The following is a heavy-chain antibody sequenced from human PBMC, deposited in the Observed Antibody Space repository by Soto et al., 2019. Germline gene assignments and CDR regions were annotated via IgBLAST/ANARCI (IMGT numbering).Heavy chain of an antibody. Sequence: EVQLLESGGGLVQPGVSLRLSCAASGFTVSIYAMTWVRQAPGKGLEWVSAMSGSGDNTYYADSARGRFTISRDNSKNTLYLQMNSLRVEDTAIYYCAKAQINSNPLFYFAYWGQGTLVTFSS. CDR3: AKAQINSNPLFYFAY. D-gene: IGHD2-21*01. CDR1: GFTVSIYA. J-gene: IGHJ4*02. CDR2: MSGSGDNT. V-gene: IGHV3-23*01.